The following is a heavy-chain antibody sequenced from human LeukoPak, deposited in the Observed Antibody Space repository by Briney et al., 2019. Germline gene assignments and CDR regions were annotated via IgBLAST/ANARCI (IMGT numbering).Heavy chain of an antibody. CDR2: ISSSSGFK. CDR3: ASTSYSSSWYMDY. J-gene: IGHJ4*02. CDR1: EFTFSRYT. V-gene: IGHV3-21*01. Sequence: GGSLRLSCAASEFTFSRYTMNWVRQAPGKGLEWVSSISSSSGFKKYADSLKGRFTISRDNAKNSLYLQMNSLRAEDTAVYYCASTSYSSSWYMDYWGQGTLVTVSS. D-gene: IGHD6-13*01.